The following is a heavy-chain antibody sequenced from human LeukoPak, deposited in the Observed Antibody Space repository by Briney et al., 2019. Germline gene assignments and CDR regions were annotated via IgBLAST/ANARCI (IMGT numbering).Heavy chain of an antibody. J-gene: IGHJ4*02. CDR2: INPNSGGT. V-gene: IGHV1-2*06. Sequence: ASVKVSCKASGGTFSSYAISWVRQAPGQGLEWMGRINPNSGGTNYAQKFQGRVNMTRDTSISTAYMELSRLRSDDTAVYYCARVRGVIIYPRHYYFDYWGQGTLVTVSS. CDR1: GGTFSSYA. CDR3: ARVRGVIIYPRHYYFDY. D-gene: IGHD3-10*01.